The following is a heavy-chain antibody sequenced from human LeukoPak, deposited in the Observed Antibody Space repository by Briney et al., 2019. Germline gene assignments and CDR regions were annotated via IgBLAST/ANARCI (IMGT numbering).Heavy chain of an antibody. CDR3: ARNRNDYPYFDY. Sequence: KFGESLKISCKGSGYSFTSYWISWVRQMPGKGLEWMGRIDPSDSYTNYSPSFQGHVTISADKSISTAYLQWSSLKASDTAMYYCARNRNDYPYFDYWGQGTLVTVSS. J-gene: IGHJ4*02. CDR1: GYSFTSYW. CDR2: IDPSDSYT. D-gene: IGHD4-11*01. V-gene: IGHV5-10-1*01.